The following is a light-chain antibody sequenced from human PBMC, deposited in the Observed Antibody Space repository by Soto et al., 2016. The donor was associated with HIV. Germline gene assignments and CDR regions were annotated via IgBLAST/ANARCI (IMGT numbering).Light chain of an antibody. CDR1: QDIRND. V-gene: IGKV1-17*01. CDR2: AAS. CDR3: LQHNTYPRT. Sequence: IQMTQSPSSLSASIGDRVTITCRASQDIRNDLGWYQHKPGEAPKRLIFAASSLQSGVPSRFSGSGSGTEFTLTISSLQPEDFATYYCLQHNTYPRTFGQGTRVEIK. J-gene: IGKJ1*01.